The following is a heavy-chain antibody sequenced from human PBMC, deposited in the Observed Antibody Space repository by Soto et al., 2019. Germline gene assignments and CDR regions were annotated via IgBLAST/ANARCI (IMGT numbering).Heavy chain of an antibody. CDR3: AHSRGDGDYFPY. Sequence: QITLKESGPPLVKPTQTLTLTCTFSGFSLSTTGKSVAWIRQPPGKALEWLSVIYWDDDKRYSPSLNTRLTIAKHTSKNQVVLKLANMDPSHTGTYYCAHSRGDGDYFPYWGQGTLVSVSS. J-gene: IGHJ4*02. V-gene: IGHV2-5*02. CDR2: IYWDDDK. CDR1: GFSLSTTGKS. D-gene: IGHD3-16*01.